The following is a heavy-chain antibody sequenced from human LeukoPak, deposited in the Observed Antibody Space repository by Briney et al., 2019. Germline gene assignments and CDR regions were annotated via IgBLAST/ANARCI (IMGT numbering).Heavy chain of an antibody. V-gene: IGHV1-8*01. D-gene: IGHD3-16*02. CDR1: GYTFTSYG. CDR3: ARVSRDLSAFDI. CDR2: VKPNSGNT. J-gene: IGHJ3*02. Sequence: ASVKVSCKASGYTFTSYGINWVRQATGQGLEWMGYVKPNSGNTGYAQKFQGRITMTRDASISTAYMELSSLRSEDTAVYFCARVSRDLSAFDIWGQGTMVTVSS.